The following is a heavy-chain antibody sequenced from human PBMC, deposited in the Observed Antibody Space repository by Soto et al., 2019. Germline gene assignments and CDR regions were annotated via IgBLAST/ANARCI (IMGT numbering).Heavy chain of an antibody. J-gene: IGHJ3*02. CDR2: INAGNGNT. D-gene: IGHD1-26*01. V-gene: IGHV1-3*01. Sequence: ASVKVSCKASGYTFTSYALHWVRQAPGQRLEWMGWINAGNGNTKYSQKFQGRVTITRDTSASTAYMELGSLRSEDTAVYYCAISLVGATRDDAFDIWGQGTMVTVSS. CDR3: AISLVGATRDDAFDI. CDR1: GYTFTSYA.